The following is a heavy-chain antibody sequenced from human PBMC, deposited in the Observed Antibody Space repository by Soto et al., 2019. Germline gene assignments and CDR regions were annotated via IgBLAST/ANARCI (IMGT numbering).Heavy chain of an antibody. J-gene: IGHJ4*02. CDR1: GGSFNGYY. CDR2: INHSGST. D-gene: IGHD3-22*01. CDR3: ARGHDSSGYYYKTNRRFDY. V-gene: IGHV4-34*01. Sequence: TSETLSLTCAVYGGSFNGYYWSWIRQPPGKGLEWIGEINHSGSTNYNPSLKSRVTISVDTSKNQFSLKLSSVTAADTAVYYCARGHDSSGYYYKTNRRFDYWGQGTLVTVS.